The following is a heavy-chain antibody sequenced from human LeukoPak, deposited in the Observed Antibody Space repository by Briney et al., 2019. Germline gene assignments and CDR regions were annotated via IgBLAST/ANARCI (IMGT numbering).Heavy chain of an antibody. J-gene: IGHJ4*02. CDR1: GFTFSNYG. V-gene: IGHV3-30*18. CDR3: AKKAAAGTGDFDY. D-gene: IGHD6-13*01. CDR2: ISYDGSNK. Sequence: GRSLRLSCAASGFTFSNYGLHWVRQAPGKGLEWVAVISYDGSNKYYADPVKGRFTISRDNSKNTLYLQMNSLRAEDTAVYYCAKKAAAGTGDFDYWGQGTLVTVSS.